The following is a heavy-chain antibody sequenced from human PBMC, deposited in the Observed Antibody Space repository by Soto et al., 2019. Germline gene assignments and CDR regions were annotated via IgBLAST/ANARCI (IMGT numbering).Heavy chain of an antibody. CDR2: ISGSGGST. V-gene: IGHV3-23*01. CDR1: GFTFSSYA. J-gene: IGHJ4*02. Sequence: GGSLRLSCAASGFTFSSYAMSWVRQAPGKGLEWVSAISGSGGSTYYADSVKGRFTISRDNSKNTLYLQMNSLRSEDTAVYYCAKDIPDIVVVPAAWNYFDYWGQGTLVTVSS. CDR3: AKDIPDIVVVPAAWNYFDY. D-gene: IGHD2-2*01.